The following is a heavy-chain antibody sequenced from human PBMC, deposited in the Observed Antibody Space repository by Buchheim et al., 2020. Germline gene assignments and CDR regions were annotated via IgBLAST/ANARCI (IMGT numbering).Heavy chain of an antibody. CDR1: GFTFSSYG. Sequence: QVQLVESGGGVVQPGRSLRLSCAASGFTFSSYGMHWVRQAPGKGLEWVAVISYDGSNKYYADSVKGRFTISRDNSKNTLYLQMNSLRAEDTAVYYCASGIAAAGTQAAYGMDVWGQGTT. V-gene: IGHV3-30*03. CDR3: ASGIAAAGTQAAYGMDV. J-gene: IGHJ6*02. D-gene: IGHD6-13*01. CDR2: ISYDGSNK.